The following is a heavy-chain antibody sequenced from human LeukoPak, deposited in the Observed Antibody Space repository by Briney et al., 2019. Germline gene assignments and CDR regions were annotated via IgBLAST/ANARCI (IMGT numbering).Heavy chain of an antibody. CDR3: ARPNVGLELGGWYYFDY. V-gene: IGHV4-61*05. CDR1: GGSISSSSYY. Sequence: SETLSLTCTVSGGSISSSSYYWSWIRQPPGKGLEWIGYIYYSGSTNYNPSLKSRVTISVDTSKNQFSLKLSSVTAADTAVYYCARPNVGLELGGWYYFDYWGQGTLVTVSS. D-gene: IGHD6-19*01. J-gene: IGHJ4*02. CDR2: IYYSGST.